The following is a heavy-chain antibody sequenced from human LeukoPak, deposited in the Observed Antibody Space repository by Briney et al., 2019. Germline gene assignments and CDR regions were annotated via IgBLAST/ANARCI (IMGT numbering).Heavy chain of an antibody. D-gene: IGHD1-14*01. CDR3: ARDNWNHYYFDY. Sequence: ASVKVSCKASGYTFTGYYMHWVRQAPGQGLGRMGWINPNSGGTNYAQKFQGRVTMTRDTSISTAYMELSRLRSDDTAVYYCARDNWNHYYFDYWGQGTLVTVSS. J-gene: IGHJ4*02. CDR2: INPNSGGT. CDR1: GYTFTGYY. V-gene: IGHV1-2*02.